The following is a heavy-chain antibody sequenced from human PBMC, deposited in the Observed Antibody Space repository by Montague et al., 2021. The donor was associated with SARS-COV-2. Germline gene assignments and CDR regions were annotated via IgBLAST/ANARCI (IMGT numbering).Heavy chain of an antibody. J-gene: IGHJ4*02. CDR2: KHYSGIT. Sequence: SETLSLTCTVSGDSISSSSYYWGWIRQPPGKGLEWFGNKHYSGITYNNPSLKNRVTMSVDTSKNQYSLKLSSVTAADTAVYYCVRDGYTHVDYWGQGTLVTVSP. CDR3: VRDGYTHVDY. D-gene: IGHD5-24*01. CDR1: GDSISSSSYY. V-gene: IGHV4-39*02.